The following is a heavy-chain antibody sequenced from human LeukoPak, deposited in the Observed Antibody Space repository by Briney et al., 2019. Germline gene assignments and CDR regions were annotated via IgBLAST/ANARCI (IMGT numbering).Heavy chain of an antibody. J-gene: IGHJ3*02. CDR2: INPNSGGT. CDR1: GYTFTGYY. CDR3: ASALKYALRGATGAFDI. V-gene: IGHV1-2*06. D-gene: IGHD1-26*01. Sequence: ASVKVSCKASGYTFTGYYMHWVRQAPGQGGEWMGRINPNSGGTNYAQKFQGRVTMTRDTSISTAYMELSRLRADDTAVYYCASALKYALRGATGAFDIWGQGTMVIVSS.